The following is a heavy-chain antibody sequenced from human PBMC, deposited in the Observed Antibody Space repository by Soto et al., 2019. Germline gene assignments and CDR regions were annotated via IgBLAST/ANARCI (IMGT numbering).Heavy chain of an antibody. Sequence: ASVKVSCKASGYTFTSYGISWVRQAPGQGLEWMGWISAYNVNTNYAQKLQGRVTMTTDTSTSTAYMELRSLRSDDTAVYYCARGESSGYYYPYYFDYWGQGTLVTVSS. J-gene: IGHJ4*02. D-gene: IGHD3-22*01. CDR2: ISAYNVNT. CDR3: ARGESSGYYYPYYFDY. CDR1: GYTFTSYG. V-gene: IGHV1-18*04.